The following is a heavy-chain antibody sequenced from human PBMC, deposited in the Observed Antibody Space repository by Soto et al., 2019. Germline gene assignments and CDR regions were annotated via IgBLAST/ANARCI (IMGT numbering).Heavy chain of an antibody. J-gene: IGHJ4*02. D-gene: IGHD3-3*01. V-gene: IGHV1-18*01. CDR2: ISAYNGNT. Sequence: SVKVSCRASGYTFTSYGISCVRQAPGQGLEWMGWISAYNGNTNYAQKLQGRVTMTTDTSTSTAYMELRSLSSDDTAVYSCATDRSGSFDYWGQGALVTVSS. CDR3: ATDRSGSFDY. CDR1: GYTFTSYG.